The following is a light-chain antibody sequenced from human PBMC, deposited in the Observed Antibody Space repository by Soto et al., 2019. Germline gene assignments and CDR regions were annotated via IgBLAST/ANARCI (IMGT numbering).Light chain of an antibody. CDR1: QSVSSN. Sequence: EIVMTQSPATLSVSPGERATLSCRASQSVSSNLAWYQQKPGQAPRLLIYGASTRATGIPARFSGSGSGTAFTLTISSLQSEDFAVYYCQQYNNLPPITFGHGTRLAIK. V-gene: IGKV3D-15*01. CDR2: GAS. CDR3: QQYNNLPPIT. J-gene: IGKJ5*01.